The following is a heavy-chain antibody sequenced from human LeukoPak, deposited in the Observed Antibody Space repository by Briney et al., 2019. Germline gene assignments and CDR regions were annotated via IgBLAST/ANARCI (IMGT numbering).Heavy chain of an antibody. CDR1: GFTFSSYA. CDR3: ARQSSGWYYFDY. J-gene: IGHJ4*02. Sequence: GGSLRLSCAASGFTFSSYAMSWVRQAPGKGLEWVSVIYSGGSTYYADSVKGRFTISRDNSKNTLYLQMNSLRAEDTAVYYCARQSSGWYYFDYWGQGTLVTVSS. V-gene: IGHV3-66*04. CDR2: IYSGGST. D-gene: IGHD6-19*01.